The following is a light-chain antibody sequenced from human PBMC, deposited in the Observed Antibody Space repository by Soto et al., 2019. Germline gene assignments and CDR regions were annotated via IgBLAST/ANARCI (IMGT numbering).Light chain of an antibody. V-gene: IGKV1-39*01. J-gene: IGKJ2*01. Sequence: DIQMTQSPSSLSASVGDRVMITSRASQSITGYLNWYQQKPGKAPKLLIYAASNLQSGVPSRFSGSGSGTDFTLTISSLQPEDFATYFCQQSQNIPYTFGEGNKLEIK. CDR2: AAS. CDR3: QQSQNIPYT. CDR1: QSITGY.